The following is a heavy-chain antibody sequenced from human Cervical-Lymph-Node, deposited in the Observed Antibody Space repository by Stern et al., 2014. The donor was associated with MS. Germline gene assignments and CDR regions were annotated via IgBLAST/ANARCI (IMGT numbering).Heavy chain of an antibody. CDR1: GYTFTSYY. CDR3: ARVAVAGTAYYYYGMDV. CDR2: INPSGGST. J-gene: IGHJ6*02. V-gene: IGHV1-46*01. Sequence: QLVESGAEVKKPGASVKVSCKTSGYTFTSYYIYWVRQAPGQGLEWMGIINPSGGSTSYAQKFQDRVTMNRDTSTSTVYMELSSLRSDDTALYYCARVAVAGTAYYYYGMDVWGQGTTVTVSS. D-gene: IGHD6-19*01.